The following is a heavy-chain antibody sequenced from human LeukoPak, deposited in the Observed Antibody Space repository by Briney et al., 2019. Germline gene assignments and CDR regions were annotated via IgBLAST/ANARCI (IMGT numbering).Heavy chain of an antibody. D-gene: IGHD4-17*01. V-gene: IGHV3-30*04. CDR1: GFTFSSYA. CDR2: ISYDGSNK. CDR3: ARDGTDYGGDY. Sequence: GRSLRLSCAASGFTFSSYAMHWVRQAPGKGLEGVAVISYDGSNKYYADSVKGRFTISRDNSKSTLYLQMNSLRAEDTAVYYCARDGTDYGGDYWGQGTLVTVSS. J-gene: IGHJ4*02.